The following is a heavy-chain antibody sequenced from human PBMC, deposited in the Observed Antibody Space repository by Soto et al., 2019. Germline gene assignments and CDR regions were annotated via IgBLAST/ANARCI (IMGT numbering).Heavy chain of an antibody. Sequence: XXTLSLPFTVSGGSISNYYWRWIPQPPGKGLEWIGYIYYSGSTNYNPSLKSRVTISVDTSNNQFSLKLNSVTAADTAVYYCARQRGSGWSFDYWGQGTLVTVSS. CDR2: IYYSGST. V-gene: IGHV4-59*08. J-gene: IGHJ4*02. D-gene: IGHD6-19*01. CDR1: GGSISNYY. CDR3: ARQRGSGWSFDY.